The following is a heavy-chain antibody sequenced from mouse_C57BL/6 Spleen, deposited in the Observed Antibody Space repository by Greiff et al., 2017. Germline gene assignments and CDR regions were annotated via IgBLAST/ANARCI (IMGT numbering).Heavy chain of an antibody. CDR1: GYTFTSYW. CDR3: ATGVDDYDGGVDY. D-gene: IGHD2-4*01. Sequence: QVQLQQPGAELVMPGASVKLSCKASGYTFTSYWMHWVKQRPGQGLEWIGEIDPSDSYTNYNQKFKGKSTLTVDKSSSTAYMQLSSLTSEDSAVYYCATGVDDYDGGVDYWGQGTTLTVSS. V-gene: IGHV1-69*01. CDR2: IDPSDSYT. J-gene: IGHJ2*01.